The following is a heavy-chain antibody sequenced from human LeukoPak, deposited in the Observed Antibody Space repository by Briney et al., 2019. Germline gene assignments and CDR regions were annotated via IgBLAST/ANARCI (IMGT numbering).Heavy chain of an antibody. Sequence: GGSLSLSCAASGFTFSSYAMSWVRQAPGKGLEWVSAISGSGGNTYYADSVKGRFTISRDNSKNTLYLQMNSLRAEDTAVYYCAKNGEPHYYMDVLGKGTTVTVSS. J-gene: IGHJ6*03. CDR3: AKNGEPHYYMDV. V-gene: IGHV3-23*01. CDR2: ISGSGGNT. D-gene: IGHD1-14*01. CDR1: GFTFSSYA.